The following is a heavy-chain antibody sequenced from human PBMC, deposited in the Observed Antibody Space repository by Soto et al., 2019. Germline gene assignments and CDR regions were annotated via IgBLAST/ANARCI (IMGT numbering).Heavy chain of an antibody. CDR3: ARLGNYYQSLDP. CDR1: GASITQYY. V-gene: IGHV4-59*01. Sequence: SETLSLTCTVYGASITQYYWNWIRQSPGKGLEWIVSVSSTGSTVYNPSLTSRVTVSLDTSKNQFSLTLNSVTAADTAVYYCARLGNYYQSLDPWGPGTLVTVSS. CDR2: VSSTGST. D-gene: IGHD3-10*01. J-gene: IGHJ5*02.